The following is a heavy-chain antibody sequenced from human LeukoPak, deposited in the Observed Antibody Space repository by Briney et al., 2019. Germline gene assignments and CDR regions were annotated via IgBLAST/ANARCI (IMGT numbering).Heavy chain of an antibody. D-gene: IGHD1-1*01. CDR3: AKITTLDY. CDR2: IYHNGST. Sequence: SETLSLTCTVSGGSISNYYWNWIRQPPGKGLEWIGTIYHNGSTSYNPSLKSRVTISVDTSKNQFSLRLNSVIAADTAIYYCAKITTLDYWGQGTLVTVSS. CDR1: GGSISNYY. J-gene: IGHJ4*02. V-gene: IGHV4-59*04.